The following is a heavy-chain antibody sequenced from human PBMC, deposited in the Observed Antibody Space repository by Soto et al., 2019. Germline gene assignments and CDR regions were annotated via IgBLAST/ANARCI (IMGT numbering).Heavy chain of an antibody. CDR2: INPSGGGP. V-gene: IGHV1-46*03. CDR3: ASSDMGGAGALEV. Sequence: QVQLMQSGAEVKQPGASVKVSCKASGYTFTNYYMHWVRQVPGQGLEWMGIINPSGGGPAHAQNFRASLTTTRDTSTTTIYMELNTLRSEDTAVYFCASSDMGGAGALEVWGQGTMFTVSS. J-gene: IGHJ3*01. CDR1: GYTFTNYY. D-gene: IGHD3-16*01.